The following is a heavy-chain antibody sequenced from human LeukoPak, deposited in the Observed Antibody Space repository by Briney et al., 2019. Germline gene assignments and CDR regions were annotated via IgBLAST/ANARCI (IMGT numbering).Heavy chain of an antibody. CDR3: ARDLGLWFGVYYNWFDP. CDR1: GGSISSSSYY. V-gene: IGHV4-39*07. Sequence: PSETLSLTCTVSGGSISSSSYYWGWIRQPPGKGLEWIGSIYYSGSIYYNPSLKSRVTISVDTSKNQFSLKLSSVTAADTAVYYCARDLGLWFGVYYNWFDPWGQGTLVTVSS. CDR2: IYYSGSI. J-gene: IGHJ5*02. D-gene: IGHD3-10*01.